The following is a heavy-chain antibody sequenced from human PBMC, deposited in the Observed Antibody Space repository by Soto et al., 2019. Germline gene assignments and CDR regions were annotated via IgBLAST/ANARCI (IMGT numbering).Heavy chain of an antibody. J-gene: IGHJ2*01. V-gene: IGHV3-30-3*01. CDR1: GFTFSSYA. CDR2: ISYDGSNK. Sequence: QVQLVESGGGVVQPGRSLRLSCAASGFTFSSYAMHWVRQAPGKGLEWVAVISYDGSNKYYADSVKGRFTISRDNSKNTLYLQMNSLRAEDTAVYYCARDYSSGWAGLRWYFDLWGRGTLVTVSS. D-gene: IGHD6-19*01. CDR3: ARDYSSGWAGLRWYFDL.